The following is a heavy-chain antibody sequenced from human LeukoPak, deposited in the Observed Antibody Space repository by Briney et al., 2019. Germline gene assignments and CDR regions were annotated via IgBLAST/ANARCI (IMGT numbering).Heavy chain of an antibody. D-gene: IGHD3-10*01. CDR3: ARRYGSGSYYNWFDP. V-gene: IGHV4-34*01. CDR1: GGSFTAYS. Sequence: SETLSLTCAVYGGSFTAYSWSWIRQPPGKGLEWNGEINHSRSTNYNPSLKSRVTISVDTSKNQFSLKVNSVTAADTALYYCARRYGSGSYYNWFDPWGQGTLVTVSS. J-gene: IGHJ5*02. CDR2: INHSRST.